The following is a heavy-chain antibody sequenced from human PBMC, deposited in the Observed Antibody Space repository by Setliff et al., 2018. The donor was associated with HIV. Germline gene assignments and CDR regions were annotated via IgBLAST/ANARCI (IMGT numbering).Heavy chain of an antibody. Sequence: KTSETLSLTCTVSGASIGRRSDCWGWIRQPPGKGLEWIGSFYYSWNTYYNPSLKSRVTISVDTSKNQFSLKVNSVTAADTAVYYCARGARLLAGYSDRWDYYYMGVWGKGTTVTVSS. J-gene: IGHJ6*03. CDR1: GASIGRRSDC. V-gene: IGHV4-39*01. D-gene: IGHD6-13*01. CDR3: ARGARLLAGYSDRWDYYYMGV. CDR2: FYYSWNT.